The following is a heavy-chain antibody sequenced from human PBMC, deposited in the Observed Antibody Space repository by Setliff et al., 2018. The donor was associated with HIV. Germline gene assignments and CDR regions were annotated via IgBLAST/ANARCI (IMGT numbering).Heavy chain of an antibody. V-gene: IGHV1-69*13. CDR2: IIPMFGTT. D-gene: IGHD5-12*01. CDR3: ARVGEMATIGYSYYYMDV. J-gene: IGHJ6*03. Sequence: GASVKVSCKASGVTFRRFAFSWVRQAPGQGLEWMGGIIPMFGTTNYAQKFQGRVTITADESMSTVYMELTSLRFEDTAVYYCARVGEMATIGYSYYYMDVWGKGTTVTVSS. CDR1: GVTFRRFA.